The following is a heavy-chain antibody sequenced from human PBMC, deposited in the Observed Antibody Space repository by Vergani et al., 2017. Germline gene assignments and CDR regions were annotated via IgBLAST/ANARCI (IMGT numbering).Heavy chain of an antibody. CDR2: INTTTGNP. CDR1: GYTFTRYA. J-gene: IGHJ4*02. CDR3: ARVLNGYDSCGSLGN. V-gene: IGHV7-4-1*02. D-gene: IGHD3-22*01. Sequence: QVQLVQSGSELMKPGASVKISCKASGYTFTRYAINWVRQAPGQGLEWMGWINTTTGNPTYAQGFTGRFVFSLDTSVTAAYLQINSLKAEDSALYYCARVLNGYDSCGSLGNWGQGTLLTVSS.